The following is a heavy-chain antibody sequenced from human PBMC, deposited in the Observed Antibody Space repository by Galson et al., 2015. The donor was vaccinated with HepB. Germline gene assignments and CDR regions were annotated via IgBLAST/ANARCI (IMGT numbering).Heavy chain of an antibody. CDR3: ATGRLEQTQNWFDP. J-gene: IGHJ5*02. D-gene: IGHD1/OR15-1a*01. CDR2: VDPEYGET. V-gene: IGHV1-69-2*01. CDR1: GYTFTDYY. Sequence: VKVSCKVSGYTFTDYYMHWVQQAPGKGLEWMGLVDPEYGETMYAEKFQGRLTISADTSTDTAYMELSTLRSEDTAVYYCATGRLEQTQNWFDPWGQGTLVTVSS.